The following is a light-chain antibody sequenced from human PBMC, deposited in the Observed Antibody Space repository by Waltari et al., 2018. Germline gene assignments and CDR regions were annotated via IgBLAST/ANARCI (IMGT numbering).Light chain of an antibody. V-gene: IGLV1-47*01. Sequence: QSVLTQPPSASGTPGQRVTISCSGRSSNTERNYVYWYQQFPGTAPKVLMFKNNQRPSGVSDRFSASKSGASASLAISGLRSDDEADYYCGTWDDSLSRPVFGGGTKLTVL. J-gene: IGLJ3*02. CDR2: KNN. CDR3: GTWDDSLSRPV. CDR1: SSNTERNY.